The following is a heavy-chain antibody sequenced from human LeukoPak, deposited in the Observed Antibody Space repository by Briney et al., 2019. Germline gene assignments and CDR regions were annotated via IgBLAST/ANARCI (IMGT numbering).Heavy chain of an antibody. Sequence: SETLSLTCTVSGGSISSSSYYWGWIRQPPGKGLEWIGSIYYSGSTYYNPSLTSRVTISVDTSKNQFSLKLSSVTAADTAVYYCARQDIVVVPAPIIGGFWFDPWGQGTLVTVSS. V-gene: IGHV4-39*01. J-gene: IGHJ5*02. CDR2: IYYSGST. CDR3: ARQDIVVVPAPIIGGFWFDP. CDR1: GGSISSSSYY. D-gene: IGHD2-2*02.